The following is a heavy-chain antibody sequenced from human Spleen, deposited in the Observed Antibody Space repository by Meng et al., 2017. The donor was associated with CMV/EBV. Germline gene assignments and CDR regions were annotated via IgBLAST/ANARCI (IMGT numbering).Heavy chain of an antibody. CDR3: ARARFDY. CDR1: GDSITTYY. V-gene: IGHV4-38-2*02. Sequence: SETLSLTCTVSGDSITTYYWSWIRQPPGKGLEWIGSIYHSGSTYYNPSLKSRVTISVDTSKNQFSLKLSSVTAADTAVYYCARARFDYWGQGTLVPSP. CDR2: IYHSGST. J-gene: IGHJ4*02.